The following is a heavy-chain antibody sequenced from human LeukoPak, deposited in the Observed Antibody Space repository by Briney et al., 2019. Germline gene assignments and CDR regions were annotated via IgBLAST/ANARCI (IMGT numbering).Heavy chain of an antibody. Sequence: SQTLSLTCTVSGGSISSGSYYWSWIRQPAGKGLEWIGRIYTSGSTNYNPSLKSRVTISVDTSKNQFSLKLSSVTAADTAVYYCAGEEYSGYVAYYGMDVWGQGTTVTVSS. CDR1: GGSISSGSYY. J-gene: IGHJ6*02. CDR3: AGEEYSGYVAYYGMDV. V-gene: IGHV4-61*02. D-gene: IGHD5-12*01. CDR2: IYTSGST.